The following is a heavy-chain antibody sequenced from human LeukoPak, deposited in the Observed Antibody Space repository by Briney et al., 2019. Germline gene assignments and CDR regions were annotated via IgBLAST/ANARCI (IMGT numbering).Heavy chain of an antibody. V-gene: IGHV4-34*01. Sequence: PSETLSLICAVYGGSFSGYYWSWIRQPPGKGLEWIGEINHSGSTNYNPSLKSRVTISVDTTKYQFSLKSTSVQPADPAVYYFPRGRIVVQKYYFDYWGQGTLVTVSS. CDR2: INHSGST. D-gene: IGHD1-26*01. J-gene: IGHJ4*02. CDR3: PRGRIVVQKYYFDY. CDR1: GGSFSGYY.